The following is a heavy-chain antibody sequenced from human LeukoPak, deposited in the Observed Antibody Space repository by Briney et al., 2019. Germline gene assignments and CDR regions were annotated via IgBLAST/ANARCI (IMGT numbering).Heavy chain of an antibody. CDR1: GFTFKSYD. D-gene: IGHD6-19*01. J-gene: IGHJ4*02. Sequence: GGSLRLSCAASGFTFKSYDMHWVRQVAGRGLEWVSGIGTAGDTYYQGSVKGRFTISRDNSKNSLYLQMNSLRAEDTAVYYCAKESSGGWYFDYWGQGTLVTVSS. CDR3: AKESSGGWYFDY. CDR2: IGTAGDT. V-gene: IGHV3-13*01.